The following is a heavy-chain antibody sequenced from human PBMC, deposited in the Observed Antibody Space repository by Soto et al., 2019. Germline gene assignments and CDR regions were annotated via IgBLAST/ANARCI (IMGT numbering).Heavy chain of an antibody. J-gene: IGHJ5*02. CDR1: GYTLTELS. CDR3: AKDLSAANTLDP. D-gene: IGHD2-2*01. V-gene: IGHV1-24*01. Sequence: ASVKVSCKVSGYTLTELSMHWVRQAPGKGLEWMGGFDPEDGETIYAQKFQGRVTMTEDTSTDTAYMELSSLRSEDTAVYYCAKDLSAANTLDPWGQGTMVTVYS. CDR2: FDPEDGET.